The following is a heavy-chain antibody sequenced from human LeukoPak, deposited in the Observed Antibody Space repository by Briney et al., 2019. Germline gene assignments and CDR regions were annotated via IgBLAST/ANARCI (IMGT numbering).Heavy chain of an antibody. D-gene: IGHD2-2*02. CDR2: IYPGDSDT. Sequence: LGESLKISCKGSGYSFTSYWIGWVRQMPGKGLEWMGIIYPGDSDTRYSPSFQGQVTISADKSISTDYLQWSSLKASDTAMYYCARLADIVAVPAAIRIFDYWGQGTLVTVSS. CDR3: ARLADIVAVPAAIRIFDY. V-gene: IGHV5-51*01. CDR1: GYSFTSYW. J-gene: IGHJ4*02.